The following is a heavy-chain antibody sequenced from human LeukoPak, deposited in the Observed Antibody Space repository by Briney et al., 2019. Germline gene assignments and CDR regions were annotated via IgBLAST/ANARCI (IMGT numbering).Heavy chain of an antibody. CDR1: GFTFSSYE. Sequence: GGSLRLSCAASGFTFSSYELYWVRQAPGKGLEWISYISSTSDPIKYADSVRGRFTISRDDAGESVYLQMNSLRAEDTAIYYCGASRQYVGAFDIWGQGTLVTVSS. CDR3: GASRQYVGAFDI. CDR2: ISSTSDPI. V-gene: IGHV3-48*03. J-gene: IGHJ3*02. D-gene: IGHD3-16*01.